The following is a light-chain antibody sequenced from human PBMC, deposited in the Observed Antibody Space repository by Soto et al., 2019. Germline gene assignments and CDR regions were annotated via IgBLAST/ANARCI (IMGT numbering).Light chain of an antibody. CDR2: EVS. Sequence: QSVLTQPASVSGSPGQSITISCTGTNSDVGDYDYVSWYQQHPGKAPNLIIYEVSNRPSGVSNRFSGSKSGNTASLTVSGLQAEDEADYYCSSYRNINALVFGTGTKVTVL. CDR1: NSDVGDYDY. CDR3: SSYRNINALV. J-gene: IGLJ1*01. V-gene: IGLV2-14*01.